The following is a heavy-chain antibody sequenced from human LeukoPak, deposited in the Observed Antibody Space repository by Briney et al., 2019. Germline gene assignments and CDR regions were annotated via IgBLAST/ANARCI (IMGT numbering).Heavy chain of an antibody. V-gene: IGHV3-21*01. CDR2: ISSSSSYI. CDR1: GFTFSSYS. J-gene: IGHJ5*02. Sequence: KPGGSLRLSCAASGFTFSSYSMNWVRQAPGKGLEWVSSISSSSSYIYYADSVKGRFTISRDNAKNSLYLQMNSLRAEDTAVYYCARDPGSSSWYPQGWFGPWGQGTLVTVSS. D-gene: IGHD6-13*01. CDR3: ARDPGSSSWYPQGWFGP.